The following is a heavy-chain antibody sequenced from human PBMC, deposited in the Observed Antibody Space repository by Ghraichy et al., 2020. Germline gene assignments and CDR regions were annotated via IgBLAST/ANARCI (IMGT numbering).Heavy chain of an antibody. CDR1: GFTFSIYA. V-gene: IGHV3-23*01. CDR3: VAGRGFDY. CDR2: ISASGAGT. Sequence: GGSLRLSCAASGFTFSIYAMTWVRQTPGRGLEWVSTISASGAGTYYADSVKGRFTISRDNSKNTLYLQMNSLRAEDTAIYYCVAGRGFDYWGQGTLVTVSS. D-gene: IGHD2-15*01. J-gene: IGHJ4*02.